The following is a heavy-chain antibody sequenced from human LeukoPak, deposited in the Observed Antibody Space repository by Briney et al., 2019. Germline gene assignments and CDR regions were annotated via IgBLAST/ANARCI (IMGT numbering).Heavy chain of an antibody. CDR1: GFPFSNYS. CDR2: IGGCGGDT. J-gene: IGHJ4*02. V-gene: IGHV3-23*01. CDR3: AKEFYCDTRAIFDY. Sequence: GGTLRLSCAASGFPFSNYSMTWVRQAPGKGLEWVSTIGGCGGDTYYADPVKGRFTISRDNSNNTLYLQMNSLRAEDTAVYYCAKEFYCDTRAIFDYWGQGTLVTVSS. D-gene: IGHD3-22*01.